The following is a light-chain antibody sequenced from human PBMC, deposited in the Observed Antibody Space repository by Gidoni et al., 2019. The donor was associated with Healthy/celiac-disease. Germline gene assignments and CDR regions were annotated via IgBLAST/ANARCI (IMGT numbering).Light chain of an antibody. CDR3: SSYAGSNIWV. CDR2: EVS. J-gene: IGLJ3*02. CDR1: SSDVGGYNY. V-gene: IGLV2-8*01. Sequence: QSALTQPPSASGSPGQSVTISRTGPSSDVGGYNYVSWYQQHPGKAPKLMIYEVSKRPSGVPDRCSGSKSGNTASLTVSGLQAEDEADYYCSSYAGSNIWVFGGGTKLTVL.